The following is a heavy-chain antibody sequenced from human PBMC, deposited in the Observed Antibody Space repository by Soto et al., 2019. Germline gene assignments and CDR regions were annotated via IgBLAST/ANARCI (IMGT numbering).Heavy chain of an antibody. CDR1: GGSSIGYY. Sequence: ALETLSHTCTVSGGSSIGYYWSWIRQSPGKGLEWIGYIHYSGSTNYNPSLKSRVTISVDTSKNQLSLKLSSVTAADTAVYYCARGSAAGTKSPFDYWGQGTLVTVSS. V-gene: IGHV4-59*01. CDR3: ARGSAAGTKSPFDY. D-gene: IGHD6-13*01. CDR2: IHYSGST. J-gene: IGHJ4*02.